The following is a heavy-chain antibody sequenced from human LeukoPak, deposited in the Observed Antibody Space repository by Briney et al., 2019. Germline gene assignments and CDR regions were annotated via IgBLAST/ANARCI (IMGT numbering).Heavy chain of an antibody. CDR3: AKVGYVEDTAKVGHYFDY. J-gene: IGHJ4*02. Sequence: GGSLRLSCATSGFTFRNYGVHSVRQAPGKGLEWVAVISNDGRNKYYADSVKGRFTISRDNSKNTLYLQMNSLRPEDTAVYYCAKVGYVEDTAKVGHYFDYWGQGTLVTVSS. D-gene: IGHD5-18*01. CDR2: ISNDGRNK. CDR1: GFTFRNYG. V-gene: IGHV3-30*18.